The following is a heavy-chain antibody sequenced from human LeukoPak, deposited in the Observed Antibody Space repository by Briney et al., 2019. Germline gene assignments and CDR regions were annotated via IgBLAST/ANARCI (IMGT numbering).Heavy chain of an antibody. J-gene: IGHJ4*02. CDR2: ISSSGNYI. D-gene: IGHD2-2*01. CDR3: ARDLSSSTSCYSY. V-gene: IGHV3-21*01. CDR1: GFTVSSHS. Sequence: GGPLRLSCAASGFTVSSHSMNWVRQAPGKGLEWVLSISSSGNYIYYADSVEGRFTISRDNAKNSLYLQMNSLRAEDTAVYYCARDLSSSTSCYSYWGQGTLVTVSS.